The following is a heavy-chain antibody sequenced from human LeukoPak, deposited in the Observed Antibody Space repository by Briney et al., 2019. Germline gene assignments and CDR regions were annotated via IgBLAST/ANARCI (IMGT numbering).Heavy chain of an antibody. CDR2: MRQDGGEI. J-gene: IGHJ4*02. D-gene: IGHD6-19*01. CDR1: GFTFSTYW. V-gene: IGHV3-7*01. CDR3: ARRVSGREKYFDY. Sequence: GGSLRLFCAASGFTFSTYWMSWVRQAPGKGLEWVANMRQDGGEIYYVGSVKGRFTIYRDNAKNSLSLQMNGLRAEDTAVYYCARRVSGREKYFDYWGQGTLVTVSS.